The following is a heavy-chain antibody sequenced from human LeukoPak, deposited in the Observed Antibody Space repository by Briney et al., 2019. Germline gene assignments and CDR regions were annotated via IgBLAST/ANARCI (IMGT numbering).Heavy chain of an antibody. D-gene: IGHD1-1*01. CDR3: AARGGATGTTQGDAFDI. Sequence: ASVKVSCKASGYTFTGYYMHWVRQAPGQGLEWMGWINPNSGGTNYAQKFQGRVTMTRDTSISTAYMELRSLRSDDTAVYYCAARGGATGTTQGDAFDIWGQGTTVTVSS. V-gene: IGHV1-2*02. J-gene: IGHJ3*02. CDR2: INPNSGGT. CDR1: GYTFTGYY.